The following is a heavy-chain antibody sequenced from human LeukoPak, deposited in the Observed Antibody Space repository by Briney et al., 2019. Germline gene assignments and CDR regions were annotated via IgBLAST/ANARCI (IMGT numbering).Heavy chain of an antibody. CDR2: INHSGST. CDR1: GGSFSGYY. D-gene: IGHD6-19*01. J-gene: IGHJ6*02. CDR3: ATHSGWFRYYYYGMDV. V-gene: IGHV4-34*01. Sequence: SETLSLTCAVYGGSFSGYYWSWIRQPPGKGLEWIGEINHSGSTNYNPSLKNRVTISVDTSKNHFSLKLSSVTAADTAVYYCATHSGWFRYYYYGMDVWGQGTTVTVSS.